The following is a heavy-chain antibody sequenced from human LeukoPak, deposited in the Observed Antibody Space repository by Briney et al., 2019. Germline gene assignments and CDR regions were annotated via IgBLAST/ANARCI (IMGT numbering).Heavy chain of an antibody. CDR3: TRLHGGGY. J-gene: IGHJ4*02. Sequence: GGSLRLSWTASGXTFVKYWVSWVRQAPGKGLEWVANIKQDGSDKYYMDSVKGRFTISRDNAKNSLYLQMNSLRAEDTAVYYCTRLHGGGYWGQGTLVTVSS. CDR1: GXTFVKYW. D-gene: IGHD3-16*01. CDR2: IKQDGSDK. V-gene: IGHV3-7*04.